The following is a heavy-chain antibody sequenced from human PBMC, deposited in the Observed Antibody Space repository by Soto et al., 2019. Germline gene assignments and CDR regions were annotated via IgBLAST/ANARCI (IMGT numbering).Heavy chain of an antibody. CDR2: ISYDGSNK. CDR1: GFTFSSYG. D-gene: IGHD5-12*01. Sequence: QVQLVESGGGVVQPGRSLRLSCAASGFTFSSYGMHWVRQAPGKGLEWVAVISYDGSNKYYADSVKGRFTISRDNSKNTLYLHMNSLRAEDTAVYYCAKDRGDGYNLAYWGQGTLVTVSS. J-gene: IGHJ4*02. V-gene: IGHV3-30*18. CDR3: AKDRGDGYNLAY.